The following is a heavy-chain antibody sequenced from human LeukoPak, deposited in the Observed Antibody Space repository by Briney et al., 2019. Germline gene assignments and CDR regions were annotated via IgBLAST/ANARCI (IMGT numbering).Heavy chain of an antibody. CDR1: GFTFSSYA. D-gene: IGHD3-10*01. CDR2: ISYDGSNK. V-gene: IGHV3-30-3*01. J-gene: IGHJ4*02. CDR3: ARDRSPPLISWPFDY. Sequence: PGGSLRLSCAASGFTFSSYAMHWVRQAPGKGLEWVAVISYDGSNKYYADSVKGRFTISRDNSKNTLYLQMNSLRAEDTAVYYCARDRSPPLISWPFDYWGQGTLVTVSS.